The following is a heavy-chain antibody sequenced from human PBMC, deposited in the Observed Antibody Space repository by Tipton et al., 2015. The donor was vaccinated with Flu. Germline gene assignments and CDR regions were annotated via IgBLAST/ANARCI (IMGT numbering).Heavy chain of an antibody. CDR1: GGSISSGSYY. CDR3: ARSKYPPQGGVVDDY. V-gene: IGHV4-61*02. CDR2: IHTSGST. D-gene: IGHD3-3*01. Sequence: TLSLTCTVSGGSISSGSYYWSWIRQPAGKGLEWIGRIHTSGSTNYNPSLKSRVTISVDTSKNQFSLKLSSVTAADTAVYYCARSKYPPQGGVVDDYWGQGTLVTVSS. J-gene: IGHJ4*02.